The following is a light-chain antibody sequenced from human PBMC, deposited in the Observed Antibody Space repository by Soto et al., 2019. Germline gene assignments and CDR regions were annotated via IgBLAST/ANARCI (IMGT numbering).Light chain of an antibody. CDR1: QSLVHSDGIAY. J-gene: IGKJ5*01. Sequence: VVMTQPPLSLHVTNGQPASISCRSNQSLVHSDGIAYFSWFQQRPGRSPRRLIYKVSNRDSGVPARFSGSGSGTDFALKISRVEAEDVGVYYCMHGTHWLITFCQGTLLEIK. CDR2: KVS. CDR3: MHGTHWLIT. V-gene: IGKV2-30*02.